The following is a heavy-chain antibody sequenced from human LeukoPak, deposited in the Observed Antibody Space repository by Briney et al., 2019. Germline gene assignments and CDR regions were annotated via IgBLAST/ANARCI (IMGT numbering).Heavy chain of an antibody. CDR1: GVTFNTYA. CDR3: TKDLMTGFSSGWYFGY. CDR2: TGGSDDST. D-gene: IGHD6-19*01. V-gene: IGHV3-23*01. J-gene: IGHJ4*02. Sequence: GGPLRLSCAASGVTFNTYAMSWVRQAPGKGLEWVAATGGSDDSTHYADSVKGRFTISRDNSKNSLYLQMNSLTAEDTAVYYCTKDLMTGFSSGWYFGYWGQGTLVTVSS.